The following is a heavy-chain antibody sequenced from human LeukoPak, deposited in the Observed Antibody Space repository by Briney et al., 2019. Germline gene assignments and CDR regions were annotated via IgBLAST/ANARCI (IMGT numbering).Heavy chain of an antibody. CDR2: INPNNGGT. CDR1: GYTFTGYY. Sequence: GASVKVSCKASGYTFTGYYMHWVRQAPGKGLEGMGWINPNNGGTNYAQKFQGRVTMTRDTSINTADMELSRRRSEGTAVYYCARDRKGIGYEDYYFDYWGQGTLVTVSS. CDR3: ARDRKGIGYEDYYFDY. V-gene: IGHV1-2*02. J-gene: IGHJ4*02. D-gene: IGHD6-13*01.